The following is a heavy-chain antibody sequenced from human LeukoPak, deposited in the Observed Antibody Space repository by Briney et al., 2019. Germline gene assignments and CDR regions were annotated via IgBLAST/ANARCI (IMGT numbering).Heavy chain of an antibody. Sequence: GGSLRLSCAASGFNFNIFTMNWVRQAPGKGLEWVSSISGGSSYIYYADSVKGRFTISRDNAKRSMYLQMNSLRAEDTALYYCARSMSTVTTRYFDLWGRGTLVTVSS. CDR1: GFNFNIFT. CDR2: ISGGSSYI. D-gene: IGHD4-17*01. CDR3: ARSMSTVTTRYFDL. V-gene: IGHV3-21*04. J-gene: IGHJ2*01.